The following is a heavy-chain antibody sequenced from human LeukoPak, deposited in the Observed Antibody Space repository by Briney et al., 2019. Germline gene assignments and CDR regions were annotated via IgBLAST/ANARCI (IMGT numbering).Heavy chain of an antibody. V-gene: IGHV4-59*08. CDR3: ARGTRNFDY. D-gene: IGHD3/OR15-3a*01. CDR2: IYYSGST. CDR1: GVSISSYY. Sequence: SETLSLTCTVSGVSISSYYWSWIRQPPGKGLEWIGYIYYSGSTNYNPSLKSRVTISVDTSKNQFSLKLSSATAADTAVYYCARGTRNFDYWGQGTLVTVSS. J-gene: IGHJ4*02.